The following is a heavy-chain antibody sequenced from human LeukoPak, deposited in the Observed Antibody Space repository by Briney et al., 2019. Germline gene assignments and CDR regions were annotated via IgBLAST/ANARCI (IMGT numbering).Heavy chain of an antibody. V-gene: IGHV1-46*01. J-gene: IGHJ6*03. CDR1: GYTFTSYY. D-gene: IGHD3-22*01. CDR3: ARGVVVVSGLYYYYYYMDV. Sequence: AASVKVSCKASGYTFTSYYMHWVRQAPGQGLEWMGIINPSGGSTSYAQKFQGRVTMTRDTSTSTVYMELSSLRSEDTAVYYCARGVVVVSGLYYYYYYMDVWGKGTTVTVSS. CDR2: INPSGGST.